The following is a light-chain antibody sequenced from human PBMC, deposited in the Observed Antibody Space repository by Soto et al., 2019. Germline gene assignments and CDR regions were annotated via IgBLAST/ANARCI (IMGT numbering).Light chain of an antibody. Sequence: EIVLTQPPATLSLSPGERATLSCRASQSVSSYLAWYQQKPGQAPRLLIYDASNRATGIPARFSGSGSGTDFTLTISSLEPEDFGVYYCQQRSNWPPSLTFGGGTKVEIK. CDR2: DAS. V-gene: IGKV3-11*01. CDR1: QSVSSY. J-gene: IGKJ4*01. CDR3: QQRSNWPPSLT.